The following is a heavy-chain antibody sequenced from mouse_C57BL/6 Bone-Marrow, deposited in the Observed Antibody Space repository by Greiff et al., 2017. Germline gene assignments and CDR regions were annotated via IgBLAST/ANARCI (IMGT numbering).Heavy chain of an antibody. CDR3: ARSYRYGVPFAY. J-gene: IGHJ3*01. V-gene: IGHV1-76*01. D-gene: IGHD1-1*02. CDR1: GYTFTDYY. Sequence: QVQLQQSGAELVRPGASVKLSCKASGYTFTDYYINWVKQRPGQGLEWIARIYPGSGNTYYNEKFKGKATLTAEKSSSTAYMQLSSLTSEDSAVYFCARSYRYGVPFAYWGQGTLVTVSA. CDR2: IYPGSGNT.